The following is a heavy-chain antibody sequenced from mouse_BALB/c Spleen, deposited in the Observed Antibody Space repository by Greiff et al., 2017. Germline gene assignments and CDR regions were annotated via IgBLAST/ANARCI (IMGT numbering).Heavy chain of an antibody. J-gene: IGHJ3*01. V-gene: IGHV3-8*02. CDR3: ARFDYDEGAWFAY. D-gene: IGHD1-1*01. Sequence: EVKVVESGPSLVKPSQTLSLTCSVTGDSITSGYWNWIRKFPGNKLEYMGYISYSGSTYYNPSLKSRISITRDTSKNQYYLQLNSVTTEDTATYYCARFDYDEGAWFAYWGQGTLVTVSA. CDR1: GDSITSGY. CDR2: ISYSGST.